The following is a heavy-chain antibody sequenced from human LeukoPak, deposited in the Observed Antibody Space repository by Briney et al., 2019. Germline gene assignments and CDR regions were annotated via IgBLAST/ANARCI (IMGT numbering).Heavy chain of an antibody. V-gene: IGHV1-8*01. CDR2: MNPNSGNT. CDR3: ARDRLDSSSWPVYYYYYYGMDV. Sequence: GASVKVSCKASGYTFTSYDINWVRQATGQGLEWMGWMNPNSGNTGYAQKFQGRVTMTRNTSISTAYMELSSLRSEDTAVYYCARDRLDSSSWPVYYYYYYGMDVWGQGTTVTVSS. D-gene: IGHD6-13*01. CDR1: GYTFTSYD. J-gene: IGHJ6*02.